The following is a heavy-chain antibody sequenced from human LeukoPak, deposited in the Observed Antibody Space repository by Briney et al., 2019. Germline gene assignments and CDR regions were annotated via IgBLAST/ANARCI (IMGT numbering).Heavy chain of an antibody. CDR1: GFTFSSYA. CDR2: MSGSGGST. CDR3: AKDREYSYVYDAFDI. Sequence: GGSLRLSCAASGFTFSSYAMSWVRQAPGKGLEWVSGMSGSGGSTYYADSVKGRFTISRDNSKNTLYLQMNTLRTEDTAVYYCAKDREYSYVYDAFDIWGQGTLVTVSS. J-gene: IGHJ3*02. D-gene: IGHD3-16*01. V-gene: IGHV3-23*01.